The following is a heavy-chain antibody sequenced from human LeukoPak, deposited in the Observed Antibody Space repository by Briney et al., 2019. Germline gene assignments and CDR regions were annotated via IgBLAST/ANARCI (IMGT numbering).Heavy chain of an antibody. Sequence: SETLSLTCTVSGGSIGSYYWSWIRQPPGKGLEWIGYIGYSGRTKYNPSLKSRVTISVDTSKNQFSLKLSSVTAADTAVYYCAGNYYDSSGYKIDYWGQGTLVTVSS. CDR3: AGNYYDSSGYKIDY. CDR2: IGYSGRT. V-gene: IGHV4-59*01. CDR1: GGSIGSYY. D-gene: IGHD3-22*01. J-gene: IGHJ4*02.